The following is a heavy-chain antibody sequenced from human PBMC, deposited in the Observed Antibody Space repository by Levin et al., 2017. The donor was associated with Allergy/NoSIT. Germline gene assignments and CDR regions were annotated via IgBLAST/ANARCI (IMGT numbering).Heavy chain of an antibody. CDR2: IIPIFGTA. D-gene: IGHD3-10*01. CDR1: GGTFSSYA. V-gene: IGHV1-69*13. J-gene: IGHJ6*02. Sequence: SVKVSCKASGGTFSSYAISWVRQAPGQGLEWMGGIIPIFGTANYAQKFQGRVTITADESTSTAYMELSSLRSEDTAVYYCARRSCPPVRGVTFRDYGMDVWGQGTTVTVSS. CDR3: ARRSCPPVRGVTFRDYGMDV.